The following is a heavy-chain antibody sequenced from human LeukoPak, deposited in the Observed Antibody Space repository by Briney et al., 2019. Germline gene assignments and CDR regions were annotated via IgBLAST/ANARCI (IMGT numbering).Heavy chain of an antibody. Sequence: ASVKVSCKASGYTFSGYYLHWVRQAPGQGLEWMGWINPNSGGTKFAQRFQGRVTMTRDTSINTAYMELRRLRSDDTAVYYCARVDDGTYTTVDYWGQGTPVTISS. CDR2: INPNSGGT. V-gene: IGHV1-2*02. D-gene: IGHD4-17*01. CDR3: ARVDDGTYTTVDY. J-gene: IGHJ4*02. CDR1: GYTFSGYY.